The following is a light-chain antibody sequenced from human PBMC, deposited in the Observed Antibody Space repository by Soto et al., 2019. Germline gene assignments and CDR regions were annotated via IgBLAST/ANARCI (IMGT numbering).Light chain of an antibody. J-gene: IGLJ3*02. Sequence: QSVLTQSPSASGTPGQRVTMSCSGNRSNSRSNSVSWYQQLPGTVPKLLIYGANDRPLGVPDRFSGSKSGTSASLAISRLQSEDEADYYCAVWDGGLDAVMFGGGTKVTVL. CDR3: AVWDGGLDAVM. CDR1: RSNSRSNS. V-gene: IGLV1-44*01. CDR2: GAN.